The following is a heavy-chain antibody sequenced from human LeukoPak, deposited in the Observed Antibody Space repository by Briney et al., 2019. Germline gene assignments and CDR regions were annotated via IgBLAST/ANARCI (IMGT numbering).Heavy chain of an antibody. CDR3: ARNEYSSSGSGQVDV. V-gene: IGHV3-74*01. D-gene: IGHD5-18*01. CDR2: INIDESTA. J-gene: IGHJ6*02. CDR1: GFTFSNYW. Sequence: GGSLRLSCVASGFTFSNYWLHWVRQAPGKGLVWVSRINIDESTADYADSVKGRFTISRDNAKNTLYLQMNSLRAEDTAVYYCARNEYSSSGSGQVDVWGQGTTVTVSS.